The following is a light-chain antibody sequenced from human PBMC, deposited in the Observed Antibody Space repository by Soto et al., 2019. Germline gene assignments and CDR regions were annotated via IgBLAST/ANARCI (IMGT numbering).Light chain of an antibody. Sequence: EIVMTQSPATLSVSPGERATLSCRASQSVSSNLAWYQQKPGQAPRLLIYGASTSATGIPARFSGSWSGTECTLTSSSLLSEYFAVYYCQQYNNWWTFGQGTKVEIK. CDR2: GAS. V-gene: IGKV3-15*01. CDR1: QSVSSN. J-gene: IGKJ1*01. CDR3: QQYNNWWT.